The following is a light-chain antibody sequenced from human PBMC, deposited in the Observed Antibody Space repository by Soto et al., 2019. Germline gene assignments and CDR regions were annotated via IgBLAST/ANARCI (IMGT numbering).Light chain of an antibody. Sequence: EIVLTQSPGALSLSPGEGATLSCRASQAVISGYLAWYQQKPGQAPGLLMYGVSSRPTGISDRFSGSGSGTEFTLTITRLEPEDFALYYCQQYGVPPFNFGQGTKLQIK. V-gene: IGKV3-20*01. CDR2: GVS. J-gene: IGKJ2*01. CDR1: QAVISGY. CDR3: QQYGVPPFN.